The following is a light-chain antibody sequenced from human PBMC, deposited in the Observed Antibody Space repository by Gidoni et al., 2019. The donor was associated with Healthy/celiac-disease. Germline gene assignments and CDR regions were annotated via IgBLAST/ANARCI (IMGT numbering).Light chain of an antibody. CDR3: QQYGSSPLT. J-gene: IGKJ4*01. V-gene: IGKV3-20*01. CDR1: QSVSSSY. CDR2: GAT. Sequence: ELLFTQSPGTLSLSPGERATLSCRASQSVSSSYLACYQQQPGQAPRLLNYGATSRTTGLPDRSSSSGSGEYFTLTSSRLEDEDVAVYYCQQYGSSPLTFGGGTKVEIK.